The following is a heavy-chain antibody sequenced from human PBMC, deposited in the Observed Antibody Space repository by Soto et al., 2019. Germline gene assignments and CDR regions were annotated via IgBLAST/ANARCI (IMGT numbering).Heavy chain of an antibody. CDR2: ISWNSGSI. CDR3: ATDYSSSWYGYYFDY. J-gene: IGHJ4*02. D-gene: IGHD6-13*01. CDR1: GFTFDDYA. Sequence: PWGSLRLSCAASGFTFDDYAMHWVRQAPGKGLEWVSGISWNSGSIGYADSVKGRFTISRDNAKNSLYLQMNSLRAEDTALYYCATDYSSSWYGYYFDYWGQGTLVTVSS. V-gene: IGHV3-9*01.